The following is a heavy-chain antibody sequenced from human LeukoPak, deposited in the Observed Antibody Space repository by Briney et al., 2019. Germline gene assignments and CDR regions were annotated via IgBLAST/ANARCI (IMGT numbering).Heavy chain of an antibody. CDR2: IYGSGNT. J-gene: IGHJ4*02. V-gene: IGHV4-59*01. Sequence: SETLSLTCTVSGASISSWYWSWIRQPPGKGLEWIGYIYGSGNTNYNPSLKSRVTMSIDTSKNQFSLMLTSVTAADTATYYCAIETSLAGFASGLGFNYWGQGILVTVSS. CDR3: AIETSLAGFASGLGFNY. CDR1: GASISSWY. D-gene: IGHD6-19*01.